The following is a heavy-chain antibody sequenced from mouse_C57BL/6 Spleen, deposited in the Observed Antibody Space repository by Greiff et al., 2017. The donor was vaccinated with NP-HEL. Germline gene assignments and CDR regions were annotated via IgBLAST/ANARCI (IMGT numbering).Heavy chain of an antibody. CDR3: VRHRDSSDYYAMDY. CDR2: IRSKSNNYAT. D-gene: IGHD3-2*01. J-gene: IGHJ4*01. Sequence: EVQLVESGGGLVQPKGSLKLSCAASGFSFNTYAMNWVRQAPGKGLEWVARIRSKSNNYATYYADSVKDRFTISRDDSESMLYLQMNNLKTEDTAMYYCVRHRDSSDYYAMDYWGQGTSVTVSS. V-gene: IGHV10-1*01. CDR1: GFSFNTYA.